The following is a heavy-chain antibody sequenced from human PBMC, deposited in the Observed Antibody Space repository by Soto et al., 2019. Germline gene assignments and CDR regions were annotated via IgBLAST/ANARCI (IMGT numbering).Heavy chain of an antibody. CDR2: IHPSGST. Sequence: SETLFLTCALYYYSLHDDFSTSTRQSPGKGLEWIGEIHPSGSTYYNPSLKTRVTLSQDTSKKQFSLNLISVTAADTGEYYCSRGNDAYKGGRTWGQG. V-gene: IGHV4-34*01. D-gene: IGHD1-1*01. CDR3: SRGNDAYKGGRT. J-gene: IGHJ5*02. CDR1: YYSLHDDF.